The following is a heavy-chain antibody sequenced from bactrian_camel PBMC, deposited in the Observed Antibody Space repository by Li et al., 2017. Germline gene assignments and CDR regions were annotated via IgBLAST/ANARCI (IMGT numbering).Heavy chain of an antibody. J-gene: IGHJ4*01. CDR1: GFTFGETV. D-gene: IGHD1*01. Sequence: QLVESGGGSVQAGESLRLSCTASGFTFGETVMSWYRQAPGDECELVASINSDGSSYYVSSVKGRFTISRDNAKNSVYLQMNRLKSEDTAQYYCAAAPYLRLSHVQDLGIEAYNCWSQGTQVTVS. V-gene: IGHV3S55*01. CDR3: AAAPYLRLSHVQDLGIEAYNC. CDR2: INSDGSS.